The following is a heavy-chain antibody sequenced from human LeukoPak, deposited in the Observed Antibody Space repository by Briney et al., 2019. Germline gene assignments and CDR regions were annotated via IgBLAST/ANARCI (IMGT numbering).Heavy chain of an antibody. CDR1: GVSFSGYY. Sequence: SETLSLTCAVYGVSFSGYYWSWIRQPPGKGLEWIGEINHSGSTNYNPSLKSRVTISVDTSKNQFSLKLSSVTAADTAVYYCARGLLWFGRDYYGMDVWGKGTTVTVSS. CDR3: ARGLLWFGRDYYGMDV. CDR2: INHSGST. D-gene: IGHD3-10*01. J-gene: IGHJ6*04. V-gene: IGHV4-34*01.